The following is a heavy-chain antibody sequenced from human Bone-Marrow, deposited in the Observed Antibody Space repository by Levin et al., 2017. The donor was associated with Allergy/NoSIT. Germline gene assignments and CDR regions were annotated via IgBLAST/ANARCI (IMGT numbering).Heavy chain of an antibody. Sequence: GGSLRLSCSASGFTFSSYAVHWVRQAPDKGLEWVAVVSYDGNNKYYADSVKGRFTISRDNSKNTLYLQMNSLRAEDTAVYYCAKDHDSGAYYGSDYWGQGTLVTVSS. V-gene: IGHV3-30*04. CDR3: AKDHDSGAYYGSDY. CDR2: VSYDGNNK. J-gene: IGHJ4*02. D-gene: IGHD3-22*01. CDR1: GFTFSSYA.